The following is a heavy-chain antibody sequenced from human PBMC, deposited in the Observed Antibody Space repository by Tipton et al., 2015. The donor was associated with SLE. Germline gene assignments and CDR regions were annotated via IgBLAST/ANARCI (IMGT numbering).Heavy chain of an antibody. Sequence: QSGPEVKKPGASVKVSCKASGYIFTSYGISWVRQAPGQGLEWMGWISIYNGNTNTNYVQKFQDRVTMTADTTTSTAYMELRSLRSDDTAVYYCSRGLEICGDDCSLYAMDVWGQGTTVTVSS. V-gene: IGHV1-18*01. J-gene: IGHJ6*02. D-gene: IGHD2-21*01. CDR1: GYIFTSYG. CDR2: ISIYNGNTNT. CDR3: SRGLEICGDDCSLYAMDV.